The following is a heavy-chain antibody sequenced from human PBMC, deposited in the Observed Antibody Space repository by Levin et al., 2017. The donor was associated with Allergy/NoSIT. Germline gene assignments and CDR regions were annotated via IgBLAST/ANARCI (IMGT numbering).Heavy chain of an antibody. V-gene: IGHV4-39*07. D-gene: IGHD4-17*01. Sequence: SETLSLTCTVSGGSISSSYYWGWIRQPPGKGLEWIGSIYYSGSTYYNPSLKSRVTISVDTSKNQFSLKLSSVTAADTAVYYCARADYGDPKKIDYWGQGTLVTVSS. CDR3: ARADYGDPKKIDY. CDR2: IYYSGST. J-gene: IGHJ4*02. CDR1: GGSISSSYY.